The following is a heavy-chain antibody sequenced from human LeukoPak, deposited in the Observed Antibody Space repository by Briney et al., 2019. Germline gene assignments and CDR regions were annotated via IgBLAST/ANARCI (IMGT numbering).Heavy chain of an antibody. CDR2: ISGSGGST. CDR1: GFTFSSYA. J-gene: IGHJ6*03. Sequence: PGGSLRLSCAASGFTFSSYAMSWVRQAPGKGLEWVSAISGSGGSTYYADSVKGRFTISRENSKNTLYLQMNSLGAEDTAVYYCANGNRCTSPNCLGYYYFYMDVWGKGTTVTVSS. D-gene: IGHD2-8*01. CDR3: ANGNRCTSPNCLGYYYFYMDV. V-gene: IGHV3-23*01.